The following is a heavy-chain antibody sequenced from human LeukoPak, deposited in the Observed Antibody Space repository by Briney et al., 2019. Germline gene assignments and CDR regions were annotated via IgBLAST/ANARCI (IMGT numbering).Heavy chain of an antibody. V-gene: IGHV4-34*01. CDR1: GGSFSGYY. D-gene: IGHD2-15*01. CDR3: ARGLVVVVAATHFDY. CDR2: INHSGST. Sequence: SETLSLTCAVYGGSFSGYYWSWIRQPPRKGLEWIGEINHSGSTNYNPSLKSRVTISVDTSKNQFSLKLSSVTAADTAVYYCARGLVVVVAATHFDYWAREPWSPSPQ. J-gene: IGHJ4*02.